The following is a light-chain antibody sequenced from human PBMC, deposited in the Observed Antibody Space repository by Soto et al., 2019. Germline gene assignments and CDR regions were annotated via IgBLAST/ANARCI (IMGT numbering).Light chain of an antibody. J-gene: IGKJ1*01. Sequence: DIVLTQSPGTLSLSPGERATLCFSSSQSVSSSYLAWYQQKPGQAPRLLIYGASSRATGIPDRFSGSGSGTDFTLTISRLEPEDFAVYYCQQYGSSTETFGQGTKVDIK. CDR3: QQYGSSTET. V-gene: IGKV3-20*01. CDR2: GAS. CDR1: QSVSSSY.